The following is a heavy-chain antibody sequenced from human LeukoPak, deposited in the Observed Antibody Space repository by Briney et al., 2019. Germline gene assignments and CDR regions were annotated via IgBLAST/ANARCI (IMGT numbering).Heavy chain of an antibody. V-gene: IGHV4-4*07. Sequence: SETLSLTCTVSGGSISSYYWSWIRQPAGKGLEWIGRIYSSGSTNYNPPLKSRVTISVDTSNSQSSLKLSSVTAADTAVYYCARGASNIYYYYMDVWGKGTTVTVSS. J-gene: IGHJ6*03. CDR2: IYSSGST. CDR1: GGSISSYY. D-gene: IGHD2/OR15-2a*01. CDR3: ARGASNIYYYYMDV.